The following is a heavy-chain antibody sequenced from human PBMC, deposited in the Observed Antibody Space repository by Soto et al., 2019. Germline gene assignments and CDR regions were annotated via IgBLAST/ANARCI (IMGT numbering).Heavy chain of an antibody. D-gene: IGHD1-26*01. J-gene: IGHJ5*02. CDR2: ISATGGLK. Sequence: GGSLRLSCAASGFTFTNYAMTWVHQSPGKGLQWVSGISATGGLKYYADSVQGRFTISRDNSKNTLYLQMDSLRDEDTAIYYCAREVGAPSGWLDPWGQGTQVTVSS. CDR1: GFTFTNYA. V-gene: IGHV3-23*01. CDR3: AREVGAPSGWLDP.